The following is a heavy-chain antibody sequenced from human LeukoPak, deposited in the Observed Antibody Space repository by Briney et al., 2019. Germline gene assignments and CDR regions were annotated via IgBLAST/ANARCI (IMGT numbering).Heavy chain of an antibody. J-gene: IGHJ6*02. D-gene: IGHD5-18*01. Sequence: SVKVSCKASGGTFSSYAISWVRQAPGQGLEWMGGIIPIFGTANYARKFQGRVTITADESTSTAYMELSSLRSEDTAVYYCAREIDTAMATYYYYYGMDVWGQGTTVTVSS. CDR3: AREIDTAMATYYYYYGMDV. V-gene: IGHV1-69*01. CDR1: GGTFSSYA. CDR2: IIPIFGTA.